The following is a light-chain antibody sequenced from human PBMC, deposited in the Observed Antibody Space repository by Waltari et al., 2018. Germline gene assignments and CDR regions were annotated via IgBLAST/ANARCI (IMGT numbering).Light chain of an antibody. V-gene: IGKV3-20*01. Sequence: CRACQFITGRWMTCYHHKPVQARRLLIYAASARAPGVPDRCSGGGAGTDFTLTISRLEPEDSAIYYCQQYDGSVVTFGGGTKVEIK. J-gene: IGKJ4*01. CDR1: QFITGRW. CDR2: AAS. CDR3: QQYDGSVVT.